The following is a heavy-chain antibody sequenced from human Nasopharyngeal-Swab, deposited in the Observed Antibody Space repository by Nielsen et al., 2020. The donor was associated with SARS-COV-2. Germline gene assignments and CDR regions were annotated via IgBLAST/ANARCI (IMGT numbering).Heavy chain of an antibody. CDR2: GSQGGGT. CDR3: ARGGAGVVPSPVLGLGPYYSYYYMDV. J-gene: IGHJ6*03. V-gene: IGHV4-34*01. Sequence: RQAPGKGLEWRGEGSQGGGTNYNPSLKNRVTISVATSKNQFSLKLSSVTAAETAVYYCARGGAGVVPSPVLGLGPYYSYYYMDVWGKGTTVTVSS. D-gene: IGHD2-2*01.